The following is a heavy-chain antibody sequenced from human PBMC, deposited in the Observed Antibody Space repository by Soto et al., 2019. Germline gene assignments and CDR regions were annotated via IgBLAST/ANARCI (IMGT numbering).Heavy chain of an antibody. CDR2: ISRSRGTT. CDR1: GFTFSDYS. Sequence: EVQLVESGGGLVQPGGSLRLSCVASGFTFSDYSMNWVRQAPGKGLEWVSYISRSRGTTHYADSVQGRFTISRDNARNSLYLQMNSLRDEDTAVYYCARDLQSNGWAYYCDYWGQGTLVTVSS. CDR3: ARDLQSNGWAYYCDY. J-gene: IGHJ4*02. V-gene: IGHV3-48*02. D-gene: IGHD2-2*03.